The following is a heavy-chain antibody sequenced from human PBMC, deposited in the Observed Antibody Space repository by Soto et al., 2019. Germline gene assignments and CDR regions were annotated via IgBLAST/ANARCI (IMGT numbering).Heavy chain of an antibody. V-gene: IGHV3-21*01. D-gene: IGHD5-18*01. CDR1: GFTFSSYS. CDR3: ARERGGGAIQLWFRDYFGMDV. J-gene: IGHJ6*02. CDR2: ISSSSSYI. Sequence: EVQLVESGGGLVKPGGSLRLSCAASGFTFSSYSMNWVRQAPGKGLEWVSSISSSSSYIYYADSVKGRFTISRDNAKNSLYLQMNSLRAEDTAVYYCARERGGGAIQLWFRDYFGMDVWGQGTTVTVSS.